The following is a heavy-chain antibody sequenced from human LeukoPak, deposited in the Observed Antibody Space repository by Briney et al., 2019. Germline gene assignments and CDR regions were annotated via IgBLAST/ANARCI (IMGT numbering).Heavy chain of an antibody. CDR3: TRVGYIDEGIDY. CDR2: IKQDGSKK. V-gene: IGHV3-7*04. Sequence: XMTWVRQAXGXGXEWVANIKQDGSKKSYVDSVKGRFTISRDNAKNSLYLQMNSLRAEDTAIYYCTRVGYIDEGIDYWGQGTLVTVSS. CDR1: X. J-gene: IGHJ4*02. D-gene: IGHD5-24*01.